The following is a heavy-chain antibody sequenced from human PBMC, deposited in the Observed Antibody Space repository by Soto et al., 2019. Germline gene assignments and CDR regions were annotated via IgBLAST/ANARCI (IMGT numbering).Heavy chain of an antibody. CDR3: ARDRDTSGWYRSNY. V-gene: IGHV1-18*01. CDR2: ISGYNGNT. J-gene: IGHJ4*02. D-gene: IGHD6-19*01. CDR1: GYTFSNYG. Sequence: QVQLVQSGGEVKQPGASVKVSCKTSGYTFSNYGISWVRQAPGQGLEWVGWISGYNGNTKHAQNVQGRVTLTTDTSTSTAYMELRSLISDDTAVYYCARDRDTSGWYRSNYWGQGTLVSVSS.